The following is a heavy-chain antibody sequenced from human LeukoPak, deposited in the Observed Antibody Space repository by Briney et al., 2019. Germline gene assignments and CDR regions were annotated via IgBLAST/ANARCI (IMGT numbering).Heavy chain of an antibody. J-gene: IGHJ3*02. Sequence: ASVTVSCKASGYTFTGYYMHWVRQAPGQGLEWMGWINPNSGGTNYAQKFQGRVTMTRDTSISTAYMELSRLRSDDTAVYYCARVQTYPRDAFDIWGQGTMVTVSS. CDR1: GYTFTGYY. CDR3: ARVQTYPRDAFDI. V-gene: IGHV1-2*02. CDR2: INPNSGGT.